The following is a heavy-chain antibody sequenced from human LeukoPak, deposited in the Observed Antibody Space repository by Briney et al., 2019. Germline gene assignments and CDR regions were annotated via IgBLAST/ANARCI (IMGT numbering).Heavy chain of an antibody. CDR2: INHSGST. D-gene: IGHD5-18*01. CDR1: GGSISNYY. J-gene: IGHJ4*02. Sequence: SETLSLTCTVSGGSISNYYWSWIRQPSGKGLEWIGEINHSGSTNYNPSLKSRVTISVDTSKNQFSLKLSSVTAADTAVYYCARGTAMVKETFDYWGQGTLVTVSS. V-gene: IGHV4-34*01. CDR3: ARGTAMVKETFDY.